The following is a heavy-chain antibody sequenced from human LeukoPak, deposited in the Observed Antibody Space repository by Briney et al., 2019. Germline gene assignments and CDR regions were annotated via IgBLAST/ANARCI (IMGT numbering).Heavy chain of an antibody. J-gene: IGHJ3*02. Sequence: SVKVSCKASGGTFSSYAISWVRQAPGQGLEWMGGIIPIFGTANYAQKFQGRVTITRDTSASTAYMELSSLRSEDMAVYYCARDSYYYGSGSYIGYAFDIWGQGTMVTVSS. CDR1: GGTFSSYA. D-gene: IGHD3-10*01. V-gene: IGHV1-69*05. CDR3: ARDSYYYGSGSYIGYAFDI. CDR2: IIPIFGTA.